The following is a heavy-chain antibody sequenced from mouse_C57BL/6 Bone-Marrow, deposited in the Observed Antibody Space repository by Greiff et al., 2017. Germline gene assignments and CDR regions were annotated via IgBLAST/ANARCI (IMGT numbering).Heavy chain of an antibody. V-gene: IGHV1-69*01. J-gene: IGHJ1*03. D-gene: IGHD1-1*01. CDR1: GYTFTSYW. Sequence: QVQLQQPGAELVMPGASVKLSCKASGYTFTSYWMHWVKQRPGQGLEWIGEIDPSDSYTNYNQKFKGKATLTVDKSSSTAYMQLSSLTSEDAAVYNCARGYYGSGHCWYFDVWGTGTTVTVSS. CDR2: IDPSDSYT. CDR3: ARGYYGSGHCWYFDV.